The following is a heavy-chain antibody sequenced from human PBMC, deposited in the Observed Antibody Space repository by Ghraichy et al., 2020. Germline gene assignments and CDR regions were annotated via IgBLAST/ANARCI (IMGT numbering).Heavy chain of an antibody. J-gene: IGHJ6*02. CDR3: ARPSPYYDFWSGYYRYYYYGMDV. Sequence: GESLNISCAASGFTFSSYSMNWVRQAPGKGLEWVSSISSSSSYIYYADSVKGRFTISRDNAKNSLYLQMNSLRAEDTAVYYCARPSPYYDFWSGYYRYYYYGMDVWGQGTTVTVSS. CDR1: GFTFSSYS. D-gene: IGHD3-3*01. V-gene: IGHV3-21*01. CDR2: ISSSSSYI.